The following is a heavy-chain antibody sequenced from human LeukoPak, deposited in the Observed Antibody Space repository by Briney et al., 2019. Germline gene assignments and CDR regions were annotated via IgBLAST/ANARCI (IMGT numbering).Heavy chain of an antibody. CDR3: ARGSSSSSGWYFGRPGGGPHVSHREGDYFDY. Sequence: PSEALSLTCTVSGGSISSYYWSWIRQPAGKGLEWIGRIYTSGSTNYNPSLKSRVTMSVDTSKNQFSLKLSSVTAADTAVYYCARGSSSSSGWYFGRPGGGPHVSHREGDYFDYWGQGTLVTVSS. D-gene: IGHD6-19*01. J-gene: IGHJ4*02. V-gene: IGHV4-4*07. CDR1: GGSISSYY. CDR2: IYTSGST.